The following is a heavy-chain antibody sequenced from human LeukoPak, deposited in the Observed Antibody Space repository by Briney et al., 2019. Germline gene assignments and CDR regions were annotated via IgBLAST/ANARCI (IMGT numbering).Heavy chain of an antibody. J-gene: IGHJ4*02. Sequence: ASVRVSCKASGFIFTGYYMHWVRQAPGQGLEWMGFINPSGGSTSYAQKFQGRVTMTRDTSTSAVYMELSSLRSEDTAMYYCARNVGSGLDYWGQGTLVAVSS. CDR2: INPSGGST. CDR1: GFIFTGYY. D-gene: IGHD1-26*01. V-gene: IGHV1-46*01. CDR3: ARNVGSGLDY.